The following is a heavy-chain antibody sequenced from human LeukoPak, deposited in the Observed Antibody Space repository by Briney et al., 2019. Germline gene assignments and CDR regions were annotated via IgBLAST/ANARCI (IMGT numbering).Heavy chain of an antibody. D-gene: IGHD1-26*01. CDR2: ISANKGNT. CDR1: GFTFNSYG. Sequence: GASVKVSCKASGFTFNSYGISWVRQAPGQGLEWMGWISANKGNTNYAQKLQGRVTMTTDTSTRTAYMELRSLRSDDTAVYYCASRSGTYAYYFDYWGPGTLVTVSS. V-gene: IGHV1-18*01. CDR3: ASRSGTYAYYFDY. J-gene: IGHJ4*02.